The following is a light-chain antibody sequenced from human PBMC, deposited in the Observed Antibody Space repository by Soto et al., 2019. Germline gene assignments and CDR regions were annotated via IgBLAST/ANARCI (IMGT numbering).Light chain of an antibody. CDR2: AAS. Sequence: IVLTQSPVALSLSPWERATLSCRASQSVTSNYFAWYQLTPRPAPRLLIHAASSTATGLPDRFSGSGSGTDFPPTISSLAPEDFAVYFCQQYGYPPRTFGQGTKVDIK. CDR3: QQYGYPPRT. J-gene: IGKJ1*01. V-gene: IGKV3-20*01. CDR1: QSVTSNY.